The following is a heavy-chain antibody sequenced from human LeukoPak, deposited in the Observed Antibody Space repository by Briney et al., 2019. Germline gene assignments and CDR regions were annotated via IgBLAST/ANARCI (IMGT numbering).Heavy chain of an antibody. CDR3: AKPHSWGYDSSGYYFFDY. D-gene: IGHD3-22*01. J-gene: IGHJ4*02. V-gene: IGHV3-30*02. CDR1: GFTFSSYG. CDR2: IQYDGSNK. Sequence: GGSLRLSCAASGFTFSSYGMHWVRQAPGKGLEWVAFIQYDGSNKYYADSVKGRFTISRDNSKNTLYLQMNSLRAEDTAVYYCAKPHSWGYDSSGYYFFDYWGQGTLVTVSS.